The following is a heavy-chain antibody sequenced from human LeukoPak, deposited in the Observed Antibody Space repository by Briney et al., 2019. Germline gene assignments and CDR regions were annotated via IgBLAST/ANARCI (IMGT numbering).Heavy chain of an antibody. CDR1: GGSISTAGYF. Sequence: SETLSLTCNVSGGSISTAGYFWSWIRQPPGKGLEWIGYIYHSGTTQYSPSLKSRVSISVDTSKNQFSLKLSSVTAADTAVYYCARTTTVTSPEHFDYWGQGTLVTVSS. CDR3: ARTTTVTSPEHFDY. V-gene: IGHV4-30-2*02. CDR2: IYHSGTT. J-gene: IGHJ4*02. D-gene: IGHD4-11*01.